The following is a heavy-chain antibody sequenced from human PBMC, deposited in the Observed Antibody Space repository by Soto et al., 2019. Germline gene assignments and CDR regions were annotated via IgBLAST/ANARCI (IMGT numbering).Heavy chain of an antibody. Sequence: WASVKVSCKASGYTFTAYYIHWVRQAPGQGLEWMGWINPNSGGTNYAQKFQGRVTLTTDTSTSTAYMELRSLRSDDTAIYYCARDPHEFWTSYWFDPWGQGTPVTVSS. D-gene: IGHD3-3*01. J-gene: IGHJ5*02. CDR3: ARDPHEFWTSYWFDP. V-gene: IGHV1-2*02. CDR2: INPNSGGT. CDR1: GYTFTAYY.